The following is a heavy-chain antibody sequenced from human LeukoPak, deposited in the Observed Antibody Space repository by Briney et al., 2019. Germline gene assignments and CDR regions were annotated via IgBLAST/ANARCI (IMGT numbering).Heavy chain of an antibody. CDR1: GFTFSSYA. Sequence: GGSLRLSCAASGFTFSSYAMHWVRQCPGKGLEWVAGISCDGSNKYYADSVKGRFTFSRDNSKNTLYLQMNSLGAEDTAVYYCARGGHCSGASCYQPNDYWGQGTLVTVSS. CDR2: ISCDGSNK. J-gene: IGHJ4*02. D-gene: IGHD2-15*01. CDR3: ARGGHCSGASCYQPNDY. V-gene: IGHV3-30-3*01.